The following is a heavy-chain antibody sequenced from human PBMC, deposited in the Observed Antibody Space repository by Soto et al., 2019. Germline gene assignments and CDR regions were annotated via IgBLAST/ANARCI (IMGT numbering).Heavy chain of an antibody. CDR3: ARGSVAATPLAFDY. Sequence: SETLSLTCTVSGGSISSGGYYWSWIRQHPGKGLEWIGYIYYSGSTYYNPSLKSRVTISVDTSKNQFSLKLSSVTAADTAVYYCARGSVAATPLAFDYWGQGTLVTVSS. J-gene: IGHJ4*02. CDR1: GGSISSGGYY. CDR2: IYYSGST. D-gene: IGHD6-13*01. V-gene: IGHV4-31*03.